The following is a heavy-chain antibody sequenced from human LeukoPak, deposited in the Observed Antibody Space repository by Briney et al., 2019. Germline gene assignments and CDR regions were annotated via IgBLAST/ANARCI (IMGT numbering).Heavy chain of an antibody. CDR2: IYSGGST. CDR1: GFTVSSNY. J-gene: IGHJ4*02. Sequence: PGGSLRLSCAASGFTVSSNYMSWVRQAPGKGLEWVSVIYSGGSTYYADSVKGRFTISRDNSKNTLYLQMNSLRAEDTAVYYCARGPGATTFSVVRVAPYYFDYWGQGTLVTVSS. CDR3: ARGPGATTFSVVRVAPYYFDY. V-gene: IGHV3-66*01. D-gene: IGHD1-26*01.